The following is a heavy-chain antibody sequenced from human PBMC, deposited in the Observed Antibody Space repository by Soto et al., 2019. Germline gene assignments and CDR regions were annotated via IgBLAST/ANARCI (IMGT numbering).Heavy chain of an antibody. Sequence: QVQLVQSGAEVKKPGSSVKVSCKASGGTFSSYAISWVRQAPGQGLWWLGGIIPFFGTPNYAQKFEGRVTITADESTSTVYMELSSLRSEDTAVYYCAREANLKFDMLTGYSRPFDYWGQGSLVTVSS. D-gene: IGHD3-9*01. J-gene: IGHJ4*02. CDR3: AREANLKFDMLTGYSRPFDY. CDR2: IIPFFGTP. CDR1: GGTFSSYA. V-gene: IGHV1-69*12.